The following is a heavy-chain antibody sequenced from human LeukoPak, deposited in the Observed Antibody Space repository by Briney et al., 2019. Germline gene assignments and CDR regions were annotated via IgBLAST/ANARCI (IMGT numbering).Heavy chain of an antibody. CDR2: ISWNSGSI. Sequence: GGSLRLSCAASGFTFDDYAMHWVRQAPGKGLERVSGISWNSGSIGYADSVKGRFTISRDNAKNSLYLQMNSLRAEDTALYYCAKGLVGATQYAFDIWGQGTMVTVSS. CDR1: GFTFDDYA. CDR3: AKGLVGATQYAFDI. J-gene: IGHJ3*02. V-gene: IGHV3-9*01. D-gene: IGHD1-26*01.